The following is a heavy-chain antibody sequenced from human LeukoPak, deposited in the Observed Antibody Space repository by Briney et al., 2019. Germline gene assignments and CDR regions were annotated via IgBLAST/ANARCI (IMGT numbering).Heavy chain of an antibody. D-gene: IGHD6-13*01. J-gene: IGHJ6*03. V-gene: IGHV4-59*08. CDR1: GASLCNYY. Sequence: PSETLSLTCTVSGASLCNYYWGWIRQRPGEGLGWSGHFYYSGSTTYKPSLRSLVTLSVDSSTNHFSLKLSSVTAADTAVYYCARQEGSSWYFHYMDVWGRGTTVTASS. CDR2: FYYSGST. CDR3: ARQEGSSWYFHYMDV.